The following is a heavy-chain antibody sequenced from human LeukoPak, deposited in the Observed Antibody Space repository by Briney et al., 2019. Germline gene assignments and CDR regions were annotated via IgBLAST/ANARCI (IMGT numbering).Heavy chain of an antibody. V-gene: IGHV1-69*05. J-gene: IGHJ4*02. CDR2: IIPIFGTA. D-gene: IGHD5-18*01. CDR3: ARGGESTAMARFDY. CDR1: GGTFSSYA. Sequence: SVKVSCKASGGTFSSYAISWVRQAPGQGLEWMGGIIPIFGTANYAQKFQGRVTITTDESTSTAYMELSSLRSEDTAMYYCARGGESTAMARFDYWGQGTLVTVSS.